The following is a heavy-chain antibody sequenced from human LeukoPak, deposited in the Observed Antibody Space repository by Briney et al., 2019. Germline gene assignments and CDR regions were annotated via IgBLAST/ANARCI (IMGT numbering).Heavy chain of an antibody. V-gene: IGHV4-59*08. CDR3: ARQGDSGRSYDY. D-gene: IGHD3-22*01. Sequence: SETLSLTCTVSGGSISSYYWSWIRQPPGKGLEWIGHIYYSGSTNYNPSLKSRVTISLDTSKNQFSLNLRSVTAADTAVYFCARQGDSGRSYDYWGQGTLVTVSP. CDR1: GGSISSYY. J-gene: IGHJ4*02. CDR2: IYYSGST.